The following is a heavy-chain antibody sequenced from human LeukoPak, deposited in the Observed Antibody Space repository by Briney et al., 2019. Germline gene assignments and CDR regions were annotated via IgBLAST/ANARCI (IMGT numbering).Heavy chain of an antibody. J-gene: IGHJ4*02. CDR2: ISYDGSNK. V-gene: IGHV3-30*18. D-gene: IGHD6-13*01. CDR3: AKAEPPGIAAAGHFDY. Sequence: GGSLRLSCAASGFTFSSYGMHWVRQAPGKGLEWVAVISYDGSNKYYADSVKGRFTISRDNSKNTLYLQMNSLRAEDTAVHYCAKAEPPGIAAAGHFDYWGQGTLVTVSS. CDR1: GFTFSSYG.